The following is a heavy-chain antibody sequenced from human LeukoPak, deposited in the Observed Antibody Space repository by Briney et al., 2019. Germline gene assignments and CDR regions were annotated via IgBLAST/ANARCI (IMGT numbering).Heavy chain of an antibody. CDR3: ARAYSSSWYEGIGYYYYYMDV. V-gene: IGHV4-59*01. D-gene: IGHD6-13*01. CDR2: IYYSGST. Sequence: SETLSLTCAVSGGSMNNYYWSWIRQPPGKGLEWIGYIYYSGSTNYNPSLKSRVTISVDTSKNQFFLKLSSVTAADTAVYYCARAYSSSWYEGIGYYYYYMDVWGKGTTVTVSS. J-gene: IGHJ6*03. CDR1: GGSMNNYY.